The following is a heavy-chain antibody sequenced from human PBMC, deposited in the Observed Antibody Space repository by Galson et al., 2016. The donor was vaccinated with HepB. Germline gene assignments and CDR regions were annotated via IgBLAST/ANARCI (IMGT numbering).Heavy chain of an antibody. J-gene: IGHJ5*02. CDR1: GGSIATSNSS. V-gene: IGHV4-39*01. Sequence: SETLSLTCSVSGGSIATSNSSWAWIRQPPGKGLEWIGSIYYSGSTHYNPSLKSRLTVSVDTSKNQFSLTLTSVTAADTGVYYCARNITPIRGGENWFDPWGQGTLVTVSS. CDR2: IYYSGST. CDR3: ARNITPIRGGENWFDP. D-gene: IGHD1-20*01.